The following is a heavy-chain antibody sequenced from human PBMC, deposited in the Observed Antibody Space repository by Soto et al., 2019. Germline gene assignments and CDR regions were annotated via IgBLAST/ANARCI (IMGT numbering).Heavy chain of an antibody. Sequence: GGSLRLSCAASGFTFSSYDMSWVRQAPGKGLEWVSAISGSGGSTYYADSVKGRFTISRDNSKNTLYLQMNSLRAEDTAVYYCAKDPDIVVVPAAIDYWGQGTLVTVSS. D-gene: IGHD2-2*01. CDR1: GFTFSSYD. V-gene: IGHV3-23*01. CDR3: AKDPDIVVVPAAIDY. CDR2: ISGSGGST. J-gene: IGHJ4*02.